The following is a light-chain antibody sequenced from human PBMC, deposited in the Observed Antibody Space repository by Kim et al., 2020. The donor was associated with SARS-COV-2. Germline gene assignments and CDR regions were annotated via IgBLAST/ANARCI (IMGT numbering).Light chain of an antibody. CDR3: GADHGTGSKCVWV. CDR2: VGSSGIVE. Sequence: QPVLTQPPSPSASLGASVTLTCTLSSGYSDYKVDWFQQRPGKGPRFVMRVGSSGIVESRGDGVPDRFSVLASGLNRYLTIRNIQEEDESDDHGGADHGTGSKCVWVFGGGTKLTVL. CDR1: SGYSDYK. J-gene: IGLJ3*02. V-gene: IGLV9-49*01.